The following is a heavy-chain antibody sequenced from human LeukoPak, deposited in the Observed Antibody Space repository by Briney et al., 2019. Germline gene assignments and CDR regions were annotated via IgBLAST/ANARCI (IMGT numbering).Heavy chain of an antibody. CDR3: ARDPRTVRI. V-gene: IGHV3-48*03. CDR1: GFTFSSYE. J-gene: IGHJ4*02. CDR2: ISGSGDDT. Sequence: GGPLRLSCAASGFTFSSYEMNWVRQAPGKGLEWLSYISGSGDDTNYADSVRGRFTISRDNAKNSLYLQMNSLRVEDTAVYYCARDPRTVRIWGQGTLVTVSS. D-gene: IGHD1-1*01.